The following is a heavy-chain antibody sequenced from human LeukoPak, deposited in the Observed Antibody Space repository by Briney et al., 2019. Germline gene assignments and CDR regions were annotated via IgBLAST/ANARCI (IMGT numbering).Heavy chain of an antibody. Sequence: SETLSLTCTVSGGYIITSGHYWGWIRQPPGKGLEWIGSVYYTGVTSTNPFFRSRMSISVDTSKNQFSLNLTPVTAADAAVYYCARERSSSGGHNWFDPWGQGTLVTVSS. CDR3: ARERSSSGGHNWFDP. CDR2: VYYTGVT. V-gene: IGHV4-39*07. J-gene: IGHJ5*02. D-gene: IGHD4-23*01. CDR1: GGYIITSGHY.